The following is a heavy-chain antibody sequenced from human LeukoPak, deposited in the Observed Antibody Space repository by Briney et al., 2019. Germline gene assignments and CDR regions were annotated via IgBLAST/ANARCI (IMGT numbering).Heavy chain of an antibody. CDR2: IKEDGTEE. D-gene: IGHD2-15*01. Sequence: GGSLSLSCAASGFTFSCSWMTWVRQAPGKGLEWVAHIKEDGTEEYYVDSVKGRFTISRDNAKNSLYLQMNSLRAEDTAVYYCARCSGGSTYHSDDYWGQGTLVTVSS. CDR1: GFTFSCSW. CDR3: ARCSGGSTYHSDDY. J-gene: IGHJ4*02. V-gene: IGHV3-7*02.